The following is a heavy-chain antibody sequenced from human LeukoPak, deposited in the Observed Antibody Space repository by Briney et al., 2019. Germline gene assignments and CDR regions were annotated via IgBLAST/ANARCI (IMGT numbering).Heavy chain of an antibody. CDR1: GSTFSNYW. D-gene: IGHD2-8*01. Sequence: GGSLRLSCAVSGSTFSNYWMTWVRQAPGKGLEWVANIKQDGSEKYYVDSVKGRFTISRDNAKSSLYLQMNSLRVEDTAVYYCTRGVTIVPDYWGQGTLVTVSP. CDR3: TRGVTIVPDY. CDR2: IKQDGSEK. V-gene: IGHV3-7*01. J-gene: IGHJ4*02.